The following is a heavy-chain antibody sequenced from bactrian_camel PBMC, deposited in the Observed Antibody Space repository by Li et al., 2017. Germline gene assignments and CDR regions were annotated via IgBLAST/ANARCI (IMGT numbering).Heavy chain of an antibody. Sequence: HVQLVESGGASVHSGESLELSCQASSDPYRMKCMAWFRQVPGKEREGVASIYARDGSTAYADSVKGRFTISRDNAKNTVYLQLNNLKPEDTANYICAAVPNFLGPALAPSVMDFWGQGTQVTVS. CDR2: IYARDGST. J-gene: IGHJ4*01. CDR1: SDPYRMKC. V-gene: IGHV3S53*01. CDR3: AAVPNFLGPALAPSVMDF. D-gene: IGHD1*01.